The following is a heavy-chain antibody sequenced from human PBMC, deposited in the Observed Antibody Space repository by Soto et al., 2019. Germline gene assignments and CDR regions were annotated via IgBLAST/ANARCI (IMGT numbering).Heavy chain of an antibody. CDR1: GGSISSSSYY. CDR2: IYYSGST. CDR3: ARGPPYYYGSGSYWGNAFDI. J-gene: IGHJ3*02. V-gene: IGHV4-39*01. D-gene: IGHD3-10*01. Sequence: SETLSLTCTVSGGSISSSSYYWGWIRQPPGKGLEWIGSIYYSGSTYYNPSLKSRVTISVDTSKNQFSLKLSSVTAADTAVYYCARGPPYYYGSGSYWGNAFDIWGQGTMVTVSS.